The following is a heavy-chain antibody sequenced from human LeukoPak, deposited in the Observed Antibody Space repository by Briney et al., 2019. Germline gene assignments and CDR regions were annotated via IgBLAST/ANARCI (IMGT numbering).Heavy chain of an antibody. CDR2: INQAGGQK. D-gene: IGHD6-19*01. Sequence: VGSLRLSRAASGFTFTKYWIRSVRQAPGKGPSGVASINQAGGQKYYVDSVKGRFTTSRDNAKNSLYLQMNSLRAEDTAVYYCARVEWGSGWSVDDYWGQGPLVTVSS. CDR3: ARVEWGSGWSVDDY. J-gene: IGHJ4*02. V-gene: IGHV3-7*01. CDR1: GFTFTKYW.